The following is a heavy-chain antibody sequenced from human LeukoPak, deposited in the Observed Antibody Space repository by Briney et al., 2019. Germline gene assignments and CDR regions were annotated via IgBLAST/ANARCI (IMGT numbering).Heavy chain of an antibody. CDR1: GFTFSSYD. J-gene: IGHJ3*02. V-gene: IGHV3-13*01. D-gene: IGHD3-10*01. Sequence: GGSLRLSCAASGFTFSSYDMHWVRQATGKGLEWVSANGTAGDTYYPGSVKGRFTISGENAKSSLYLQMNSLRAGDTAVYYCARAMVRGVIGAFDIWGQGTMVTVSS. CDR3: ARAMVRGVIGAFDI. CDR2: NGTAGDT.